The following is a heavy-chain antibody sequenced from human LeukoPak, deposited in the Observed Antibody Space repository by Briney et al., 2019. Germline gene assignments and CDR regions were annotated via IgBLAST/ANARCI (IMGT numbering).Heavy chain of an antibody. D-gene: IGHD6-13*01. J-gene: IGHJ4*02. CDR3: ARARAAGGRWSDLDY. CDR2: IDPSDSYT. CDR1: GYSFTSYW. V-gene: IGHV5-10-1*01. Sequence: PGESLKISCKGSGYSFTSYWISWVRQMPGKGLEWMGRIDPSDSYTNYSPSFHGHVTISADKSISTAYLQWSSLKASDAAMYYCARARAAGGRWSDLDYWGQGTLVTVSS.